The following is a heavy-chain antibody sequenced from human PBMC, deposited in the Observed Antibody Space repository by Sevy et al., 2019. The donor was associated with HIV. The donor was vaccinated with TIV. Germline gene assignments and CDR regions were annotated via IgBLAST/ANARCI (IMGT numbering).Heavy chain of an antibody. CDR3: AKNTAAVGVGGFDY. V-gene: IGHV3-30*02. CDR2: IQFDGSSQ. CDR1: GFTFSYSG. J-gene: IGHJ4*02. Sequence: GGSLRLSCAASGFTFSYSGMHWVRQAPGKVLEWLTFIQFDGSSQYYADSVKGRFTILRDNSKNTLYLQMISLRGDDTAVYYCAKNTAAVGVGGFDYWGQGALVTVSS. D-gene: IGHD2-8*01.